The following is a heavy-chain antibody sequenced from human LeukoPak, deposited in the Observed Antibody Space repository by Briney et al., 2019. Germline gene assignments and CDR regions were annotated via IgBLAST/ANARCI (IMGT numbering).Heavy chain of an antibody. V-gene: IGHV1-2*06. CDR2: INPNSGGT. CDR1: GYTFTGYY. Sequence: ASVKVSCKASGYTFTGYYMHWVRQAPGQGLEWMGRINPNSGGTNYAQKFQGRVTMTRDTSISTAYMELSRLRSDDTAVYYCARVQYSSSYYFDYWGQGTLVTGSS. J-gene: IGHJ4*02. CDR3: ARVQYSSSYYFDY. D-gene: IGHD6-6*01.